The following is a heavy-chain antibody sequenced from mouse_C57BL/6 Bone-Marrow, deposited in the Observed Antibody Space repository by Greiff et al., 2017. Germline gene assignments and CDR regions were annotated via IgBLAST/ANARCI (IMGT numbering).Heavy chain of an antibody. Sequence: QVQLQQPGAELVKPGASVKMSCKASGYTFTSYWITWVKQRPGQGLEWIGDIYPGSGSTNYHEKFKSKATLTVDTSSSTAYMQLSSLTSEDSAVYYCARGDGYYVYYAMDYWGQGTSVTVSS. CDR2: IYPGSGST. CDR1: GYTFTSYW. J-gene: IGHJ4*01. V-gene: IGHV1-55*01. D-gene: IGHD2-3*01. CDR3: ARGDGYYVYYAMDY.